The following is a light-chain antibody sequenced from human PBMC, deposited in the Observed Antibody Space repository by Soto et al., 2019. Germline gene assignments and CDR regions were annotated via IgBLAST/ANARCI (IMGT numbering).Light chain of an antibody. CDR1: QSISSY. J-gene: IGKJ5*01. CDR2: AAS. Sequence: DIQMTQSPSSLSASVGDRVTITCRASQSISSYLNWYQQKPGKAPKLLIYAASSLQSGVPSRFCGSGSGTDFTLTISSLQPEDFATYSCQQSYSTHSITFGQGTRLEIK. CDR3: QQSYSTHSIT. V-gene: IGKV1-39*01.